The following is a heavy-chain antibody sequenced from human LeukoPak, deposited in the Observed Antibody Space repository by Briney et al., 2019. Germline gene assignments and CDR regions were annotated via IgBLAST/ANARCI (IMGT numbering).Heavy chain of an antibody. Sequence: PGGSLRLSCAASGFIFGDYYMSWIRQTPGKGLEWVSSISRGGNSLYYADSVRGRFTISRDNAKNSPYLLMNSLRAEDTAVYYCARDQYLDCRGQGTLITVSS. J-gene: IGHJ4*02. CDR2: ISRGGNSL. V-gene: IGHV3-11*01. CDR1: GFIFGDYY. CDR3: ARDQYLDC.